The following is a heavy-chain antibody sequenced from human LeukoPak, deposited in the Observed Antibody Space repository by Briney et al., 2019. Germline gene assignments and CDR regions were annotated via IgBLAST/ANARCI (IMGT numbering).Heavy chain of an antibody. D-gene: IGHD4-11*01. CDR3: ARYTVTNYYYGMDV. CDR2: IYYSGST. Sequence: SETLSLTCTVSGGSISSYYWSWIPQPPGKGLEWIGYIYYSGSTNYNPSLKSRVTISVDTSKNQFSLKLSSVTAADTAVYYCARYTVTNYYYGMDVWGQGTTVTVSS. CDR1: GGSISSYY. J-gene: IGHJ6*02. V-gene: IGHV4-59*08.